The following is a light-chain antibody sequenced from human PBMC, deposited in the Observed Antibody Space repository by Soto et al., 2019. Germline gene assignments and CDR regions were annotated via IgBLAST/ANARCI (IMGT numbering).Light chain of an antibody. CDR2: EVS. CDR3: SSYTSSSTMV. V-gene: IGLV2-14*02. J-gene: IGLJ2*01. Sequence: QSVLTQPASVSGSPGQSITISCTGTSGDVGTYDLVSWYQHHPGAAPKLMIYEVSNRPSAVSNRFSGSKSGSTASLTISGLQAEDEADYYCSSYTSSSTMVFGGGTKLPS. CDR1: SGDVGTYDL.